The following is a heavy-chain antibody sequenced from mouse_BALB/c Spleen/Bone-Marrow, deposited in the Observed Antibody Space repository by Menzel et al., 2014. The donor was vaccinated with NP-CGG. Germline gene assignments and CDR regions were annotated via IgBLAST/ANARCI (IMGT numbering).Heavy chain of an antibody. Sequence: QVQLQQSGAELVRPGASVKLSCKASGYTFXSNWINWVKQRPGQGLEWIGNIYPSNGNTHYNRKFKDKATLTVDTSSSTAYMQLNSPTSEDSAVYYCTRYDYGFGYWGQGTLVTVSA. V-gene: IGHV1-69*02. D-gene: IGHD2-14*01. CDR3: TRYDYGFGY. CDR2: IYPSNGNT. CDR1: GYTFXSNW. J-gene: IGHJ3*01.